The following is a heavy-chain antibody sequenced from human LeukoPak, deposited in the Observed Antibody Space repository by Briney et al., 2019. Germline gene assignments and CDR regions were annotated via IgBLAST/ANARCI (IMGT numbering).Heavy chain of an antibody. CDR1: RGSIDSYY. CDR2: IYYSGST. Sequence: SETLSLTCTVSRGSIDSYYWSWIRQPPGKGLEWIGYIYYSGSTNYNPSLKSRVTISVDTSKNQFSLKLSSVTAADTAVYYCARHAGSSPFDYWGQGTLVTVSS. V-gene: IGHV4-59*01. CDR3: ARHAGSSPFDY. J-gene: IGHJ4*02. D-gene: IGHD6-6*01.